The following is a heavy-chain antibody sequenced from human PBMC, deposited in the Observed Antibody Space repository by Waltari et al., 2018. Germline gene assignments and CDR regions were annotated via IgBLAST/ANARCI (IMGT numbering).Heavy chain of an antibody. CDR3: ARVLPPPLYYFDY. V-gene: IGHV4-59*01. CDR1: GGSISSYY. J-gene: IGHJ4*02. CDR2: IYYSGST. Sequence: QVQLQESGPGLVKPSETLSLTCTVSGGSISSYYWSWIRQPPGKGLEWIGYIYYSGSTNYNPSLKSRVTISVDTSKNQFSLKLSSVTAADTAVYYCARVLPPPLYYFDYWGQGTLVTVSS.